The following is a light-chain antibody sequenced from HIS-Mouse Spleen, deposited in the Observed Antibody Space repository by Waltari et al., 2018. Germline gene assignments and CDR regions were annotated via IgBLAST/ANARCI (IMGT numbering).Light chain of an antibody. J-gene: IGLJ3*02. CDR2: EGS. CDR1: SSDVGSYNL. CDR3: CSYAGSSTWV. Sequence: QSALTQPASVSGSPGPSITLSCTGTSSDVGSYNLVSWYQHHPGKAPKLMIYEGSKRPSGVSNRFSGSKSGNTASLTISGLQAEDEADYYCCSYAGSSTWVFGGGTKLTVL. V-gene: IGLV2-23*01.